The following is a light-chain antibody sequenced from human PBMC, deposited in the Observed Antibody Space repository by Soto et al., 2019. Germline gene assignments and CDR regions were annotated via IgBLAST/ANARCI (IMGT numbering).Light chain of an antibody. CDR2: GVS. V-gene: IGKV3-20*01. CDR3: QQYGSPSGT. Sequence: EIVLTQSPGTLSLSPGERATLSCRASQSVSSSYLAWYQQKPGQAPRLLIYGVSSRATGIADRFSGSGSGTDFTLTISSLEPEDCAVYYCQQYGSPSGTFGQGTNVEIK. CDR1: QSVSSSY. J-gene: IGKJ1*01.